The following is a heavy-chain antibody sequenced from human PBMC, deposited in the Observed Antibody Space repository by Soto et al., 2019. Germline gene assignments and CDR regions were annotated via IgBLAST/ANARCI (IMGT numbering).Heavy chain of an antibody. CDR1: GFTFSSYA. D-gene: IGHD4-17*01. CDR3: AKDQDYGDYVKYFQH. J-gene: IGHJ1*01. V-gene: IGHV3-23*01. CDR2: ISGSGGST. Sequence: GGSLRLSCAASGFTFSSYAMSWVRQAPGKGLEWVSAISGSGGSTYYADSVKGRFTISRDNSKNTLYLQMNSLRAEDTAVYYCAKDQDYGDYVKYFQHWGQGTLVTVSS.